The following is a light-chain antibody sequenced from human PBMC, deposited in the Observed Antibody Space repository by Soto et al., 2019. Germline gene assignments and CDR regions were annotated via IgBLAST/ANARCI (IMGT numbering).Light chain of an antibody. CDR2: KNN. Sequence: QSVLTQPPSASGTPGQRVTFSCSGSSSNIGSNYVYWYQQFPGTAPKLLIYKNNQRPSGVPDRFSGSKSGTSASLAISGLWSEDEADYYCAAWDDSLSGVVFGGGTKLTVL. J-gene: IGLJ2*01. CDR1: SSNIGSNY. V-gene: IGLV1-47*03. CDR3: AAWDDSLSGVV.